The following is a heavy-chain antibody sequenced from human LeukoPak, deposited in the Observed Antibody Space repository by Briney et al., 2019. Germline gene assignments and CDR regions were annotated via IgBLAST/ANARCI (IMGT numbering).Heavy chain of an antibody. Sequence: PGGSLRLSCAASGFTFSNAWMSWVRQAPGKGLEWVGRIKSKTDGGTTDYAAPVKGRFTISRDDSKNTLYLQMNSLRDEDTAVYYCAKLGEIAVADTQPYDTWGQGTLVTVSS. CDR2: IKSKTDGGTT. V-gene: IGHV3-15*01. D-gene: IGHD6-19*01. CDR1: GFTFSNAW. CDR3: AKLGEIAVADTQPYDT. J-gene: IGHJ5*02.